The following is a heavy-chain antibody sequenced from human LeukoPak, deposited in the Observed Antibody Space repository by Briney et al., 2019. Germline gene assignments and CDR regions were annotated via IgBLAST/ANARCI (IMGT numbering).Heavy chain of an antibody. CDR1: GGSISSSSYY. Sequence: SETLSLTCTVSGGSISSSSYYWGWIRQPPGKGLEWIGSIYYSGSTYYNPSLKSRVTISLDTSKNQFSLKLSSVTAADTAVYYCARVQSRLSWFDPWGQGTLVTVSS. CDR2: IYYSGST. J-gene: IGHJ5*02. CDR3: ARVQSRLSWFDP. V-gene: IGHV4-39*07.